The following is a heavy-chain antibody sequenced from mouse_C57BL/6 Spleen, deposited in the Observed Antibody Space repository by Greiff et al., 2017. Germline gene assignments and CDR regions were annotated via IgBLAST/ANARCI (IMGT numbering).Heavy chain of an antibody. J-gene: IGHJ2*01. V-gene: IGHV1-64*01. CDR3: AREETSTMVTTGDY. CDR1: GYTFTSYW. CDR2: IHPNSGST. D-gene: IGHD2-2*01. Sequence: QVQLQQSGAELVKPGASVKLSCKASGYTFTSYWMHWVKQRPGQGLEWIGMIHPNSGSTNYNEKFKSKATLTVDKSSSTAYMQLSSLTSEDSAVYYCAREETSTMVTTGDYWGQGTTLTVSS.